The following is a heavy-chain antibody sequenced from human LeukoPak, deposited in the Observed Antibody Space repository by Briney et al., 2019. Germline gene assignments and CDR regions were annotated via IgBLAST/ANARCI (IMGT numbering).Heavy chain of an antibody. CDR2: IRSKANSYAT. J-gene: IGHJ6*04. D-gene: IGHD4-17*01. CDR1: GFTFSGSA. V-gene: IGHV3-73*01. Sequence: GGSLKLSCAASGFTFSGSAMHWVRQASGKGLEWVGRIRSKANSYATAYAASVKGRFTISRDDSKNTAYLQMNSLKTEDTAVYYCTRQADLTVTMKIYYYYGMDVWGKGTTVTVSS. CDR3: TRQADLTVTMKIYYYYGMDV.